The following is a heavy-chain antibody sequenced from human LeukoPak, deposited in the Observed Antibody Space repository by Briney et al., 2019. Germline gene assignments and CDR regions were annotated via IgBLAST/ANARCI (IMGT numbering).Heavy chain of an antibody. V-gene: IGHV3-11*04. CDR3: ARERGEEDYYDSSGYYYGFEFDY. CDR2: ISSSGSTI. D-gene: IGHD3-22*01. Sequence: GGSLRLSCAASGFTFSDYYMSWIRQAPGKGLEWVSYISSSGSTIYYADSVKGRFTISRDNAKNSLYLQMNSLRAEDTAVYCCARERGEEDYYDSSGYYYGFEFDYWGQGTLVTVSS. J-gene: IGHJ4*02. CDR1: GFTFSDYY.